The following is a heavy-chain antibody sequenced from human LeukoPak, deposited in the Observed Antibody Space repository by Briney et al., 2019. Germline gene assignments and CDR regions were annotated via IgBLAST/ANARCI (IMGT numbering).Heavy chain of an antibody. Sequence: PGGSLRLSCAASKFTFTSFAMTWVRQAPGKGLEWVSVISGSGGTTYYADSVKGRFTISRDNSKNTLYLQMDSLRADDTAVYYCAASGYHAPTAPNWFDPWGKGTLVTVSS. CDR3: AASGYHAPTAPNWFDP. V-gene: IGHV3-23*01. D-gene: IGHD5-12*01. CDR2: ISGSGGTT. J-gene: IGHJ5*02. CDR1: KFTFTSFA.